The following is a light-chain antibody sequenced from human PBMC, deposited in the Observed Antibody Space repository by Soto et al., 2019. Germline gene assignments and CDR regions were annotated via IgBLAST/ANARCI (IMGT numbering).Light chain of an antibody. CDR1: SGSIASNY. CDR3: AAWDDSLNGVV. Sequence: NFMLTQPHSVSESPGKTVTISCTRSSGSIASNYVQWYQQRPGSAPTTVIYEDNERPSGVPDRFSGSKSGTSASLAISGLQSEDEADYYCAAWDDSLNGVVFGGGTKLTVL. J-gene: IGLJ2*01. CDR2: EDN. V-gene: IGLV6-57*04.